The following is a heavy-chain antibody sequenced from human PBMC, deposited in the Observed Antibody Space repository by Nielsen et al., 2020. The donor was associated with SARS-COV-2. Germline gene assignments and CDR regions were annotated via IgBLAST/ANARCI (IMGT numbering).Heavy chain of an antibody. CDR3: ARDVAAAGPTLDY. J-gene: IGHJ4*02. V-gene: IGHV3-21*04. CDR2: ISSSSSYI. CDR1: GFTFSSYS. D-gene: IGHD6-13*01. Sequence: GESLKISCAASGFTFSSYSMNWVRQAPGKGLEWVSSISSSSSYIYYADSVKGRFTISRDNAKNSLYLQMNSLRAEDTAVYYCARDVAAAGPTLDYWGQGTLVTVSS.